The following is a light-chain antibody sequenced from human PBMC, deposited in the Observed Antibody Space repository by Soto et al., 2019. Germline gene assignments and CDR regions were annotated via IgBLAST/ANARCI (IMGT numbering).Light chain of an antibody. CDR2: EVN. CDR1: SSDVGGYNY. J-gene: IGLJ1*01. Sequence: QSALTQPPSASGSPGQSVTISCTGTSSDVGGYNYVSWYQHHPGNAPKLMIYEVNKRTSGVPDRFSGSKSGNTASLTVSGLXAEDEAAYYCSSYAGSNTPYVFGTGTKVTLL. CDR3: SSYAGSNTPYV. V-gene: IGLV2-8*01.